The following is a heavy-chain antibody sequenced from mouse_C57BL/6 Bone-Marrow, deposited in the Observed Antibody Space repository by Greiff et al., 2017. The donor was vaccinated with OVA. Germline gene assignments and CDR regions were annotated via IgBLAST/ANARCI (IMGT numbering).Heavy chain of an antibody. V-gene: IGHV14-3*01. CDR3: ARGNFGSSFYAMDY. J-gene: IGHJ4*01. D-gene: IGHD1-1*01. CDR1: GFTFTNTY. CDR2: IDPANDNT. Sequence: EVQLVESVAELVRPGASVKLSCTASGFTFTNTYMHWVKQRPEQGLEWIGRIDPANDNTKYAPKFQGKATMTADTSSNTAYLQLSSLSSEDTAVYCCARGNFGSSFYAMDYWGQGTSVTVSS.